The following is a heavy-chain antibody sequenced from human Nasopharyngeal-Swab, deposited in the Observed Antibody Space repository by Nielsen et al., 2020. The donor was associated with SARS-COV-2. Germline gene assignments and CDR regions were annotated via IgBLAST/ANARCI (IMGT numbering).Heavy chain of an antibody. D-gene: IGHD6-6*01. V-gene: IGHV3-21*01. CDR3: ARGTTSSSAMGY. CDR1: GFTFSSYS. Sequence: GGSLRLSCAASGFTFSSYSMNWVRQAPGKGLEWVSSISSSSSYIYYADSVKGRFTISRDNAKNPLYLQMNSLRAEDTAVYYCARGTTSSSAMGYWGQGTLVTVSS. J-gene: IGHJ4*02. CDR2: ISSSSSYI.